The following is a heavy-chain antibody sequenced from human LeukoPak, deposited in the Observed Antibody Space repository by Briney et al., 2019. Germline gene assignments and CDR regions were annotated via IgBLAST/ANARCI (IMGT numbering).Heavy chain of an antibody. CDR2: VSYDGSNE. V-gene: IGHV3-30-3*01. D-gene: IGHD3-22*01. CDR1: GFIFRSYA. Sequence: GGSLRLSCAASGFIFRSYAMHWVRQALGKGLEWVAAVSYDGSNEYYADSVEGRFTISRDNAKNTLYLQMNSLRAEDTAVYYCARVTYYDSSGYYFYAFDIWGQGTMVTVSS. CDR3: ARVTYYDSSGYYFYAFDI. J-gene: IGHJ3*02.